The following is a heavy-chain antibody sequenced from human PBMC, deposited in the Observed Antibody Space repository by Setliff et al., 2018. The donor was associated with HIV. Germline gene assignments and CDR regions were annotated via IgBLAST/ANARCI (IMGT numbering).Heavy chain of an antibody. CDR2: ISSSGGAT. D-gene: IGHD4-17*01. CDR3: AKDKGVTNYYYYYMDV. Sequence: PGGSLRLSCAASGFTFSNYAMSWVRQAPGKGLEWVSTISSSGGATYYADSVKGRFTISRDNSKNTLYLQMNSLRVEDTAVYYCAKDKGVTNYYYYYMDVWGKGTTVTVSS. CDR1: GFTFSNYA. V-gene: IGHV3-23*01. J-gene: IGHJ6*03.